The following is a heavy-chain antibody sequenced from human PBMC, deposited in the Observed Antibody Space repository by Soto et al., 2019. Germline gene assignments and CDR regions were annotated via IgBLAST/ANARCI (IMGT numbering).Heavy chain of an antibody. CDR2: IKFDGSSA. D-gene: IGHD3-10*01. CDR1: GFTFSDYW. J-gene: IGHJ3*01. V-gene: IGHV3-74*01. Sequence: EVQLVESGGGLVQPGGSLRLSCAASGFTFSDYWIHWVRQAPGNGLVWVSRIKFDGSSANYADSVKGRFTISRDNARDTVYLQMNSLRAEDTAVYDCARVVRGHYGFDVWGQGTMVTVSS. CDR3: ARVVRGHYGFDV.